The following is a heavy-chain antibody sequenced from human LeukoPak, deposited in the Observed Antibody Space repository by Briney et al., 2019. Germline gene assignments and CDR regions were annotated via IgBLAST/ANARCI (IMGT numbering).Heavy chain of an antibody. CDR1: GFTFSSYW. CDR3: ARGFPGGLRLGELSLGIDY. V-gene: IGHV3-7*01. Sequence: GGSLRLSCAASGFTFSSYWMSWVRQAPGKGLEWVANIKQDGSEKYYVDSVKGRFTISRDNAKNTLYLQMNSLRAEDTAVYYCARGFPGGLRLGELSLGIDYWGQGTLVTVSS. CDR2: IKQDGSEK. D-gene: IGHD3-16*02. J-gene: IGHJ4*02.